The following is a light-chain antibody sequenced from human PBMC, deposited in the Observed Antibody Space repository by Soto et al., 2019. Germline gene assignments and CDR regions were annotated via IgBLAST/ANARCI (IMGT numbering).Light chain of an antibody. CDR3: SSYTSSTTYV. CDR1: SSDIGSHNL. Sequence: QSVLTQPASVSGSPGQSITISCAGTSSDIGSHNLVSWYQHHPDKAPKLLIYEVADRPSGVSDRFSGSKSGNTASLTISGLRAEDEADYYCSSYTSSTTYVFGTGTQLTVL. V-gene: IGLV2-14*02. CDR2: EVA. J-gene: IGLJ1*01.